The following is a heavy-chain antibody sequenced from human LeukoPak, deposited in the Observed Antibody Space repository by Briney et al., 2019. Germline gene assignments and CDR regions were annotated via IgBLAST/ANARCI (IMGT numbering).Heavy chain of an antibody. J-gene: IGHJ4*02. Sequence: PGGSLRLSCAASGFTFSSYGMHWVRQAPGKGLEWVAVISYDGSNKYYADSVKGRFTISRDNSKNTLYLQMNSLRAEDTAVYYCAKSRGRVVVAATPSYWGQGTLVTVSS. CDR1: GFTFSSYG. CDR3: AKSRGRVVVAATPSY. V-gene: IGHV3-30*18. CDR2: ISYDGSNK. D-gene: IGHD2-15*01.